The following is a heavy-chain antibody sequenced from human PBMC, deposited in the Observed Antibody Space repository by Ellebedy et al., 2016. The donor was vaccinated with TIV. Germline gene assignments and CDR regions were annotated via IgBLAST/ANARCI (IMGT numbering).Heavy chain of an antibody. CDR2: ISYSSDIT. D-gene: IGHD3-10*01. V-gene: IGHV3-23*01. Sequence: GGSLRLSXAASGFAFSGYAMSWVRQAPGKGLEWVSSISYSSDITHYADSVKGRFTISRDNSKNTLYLQMNSLRAEDTAMYYCVTAPIKGSYFTAFHMWGQGTMVTVSS. CDR3: VTAPIKGSYFTAFHM. CDR1: GFAFSGYA. J-gene: IGHJ3*02.